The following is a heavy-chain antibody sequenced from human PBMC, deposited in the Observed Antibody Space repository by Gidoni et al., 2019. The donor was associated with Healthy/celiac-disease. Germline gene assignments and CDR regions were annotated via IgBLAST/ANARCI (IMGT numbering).Heavy chain of an antibody. CDR2: ISWNSGSI. CDR3: AKDIYYDSSGYGDAFDI. D-gene: IGHD3-22*01. CDR1: GFTFDDYA. J-gene: IGHJ3*02. Sequence: EVQLVESGGGLVQPGRSLRLSCAASGFTFDDYAMHWVLQAPGKGLEWVSGISWNSGSIGYADSVKGRFTISRDNAKNSLYLQMNSLRAEDTALYYCAKDIYYDSSGYGDAFDIWGQGTMVTVSS. V-gene: IGHV3-9*01.